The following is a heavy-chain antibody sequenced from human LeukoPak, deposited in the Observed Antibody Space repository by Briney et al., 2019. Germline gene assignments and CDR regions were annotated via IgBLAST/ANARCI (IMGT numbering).Heavy chain of an antibody. J-gene: IGHJ4*02. CDR3: AKARTPYNSGFDY. V-gene: IGHV3-23*01. CDR2: ISASGSTT. Sequence: PGGSLRLSCAASGFTLSSYSMNWVRQAPGQGLEWASTISASGSTTYYADSVRGRFTISRDNSKNTLSLQMSSLRAEDTAVYYCAKARTPYNSGFDYWDQGTLVAVSS. D-gene: IGHD6-19*01. CDR1: GFTLSSYS.